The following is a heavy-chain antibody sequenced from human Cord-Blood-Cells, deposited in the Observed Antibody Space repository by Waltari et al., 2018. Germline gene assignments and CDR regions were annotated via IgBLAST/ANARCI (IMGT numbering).Heavy chain of an antibody. CDR3: ARVSANSSPQLDWYFDL. J-gene: IGHJ2*01. CDR2: IIPIFGTA. D-gene: IGHD2-2*01. V-gene: IGHV1-69*01. Sequence: QVQLVQSGAEVKKPGSSVKVSCKASGGTFSSYAISWVRPAPGQGLEWMGGIIPIFGTANYAQKFQGRVTITADESTSTAYMELSSLRSEDTAVYYCARVSANSSPQLDWYFDLWGRGTLVTVSS. CDR1: GGTFSSYA.